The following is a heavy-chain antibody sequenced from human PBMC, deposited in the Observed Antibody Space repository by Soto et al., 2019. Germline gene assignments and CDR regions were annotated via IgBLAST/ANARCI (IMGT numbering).Heavy chain of an antibody. V-gene: IGHV3-23*01. CDR2: ISASGGVT. J-gene: IGHJ4*02. CDR3: VEGLSDGARFDY. D-gene: IGHD3-10*01. CDR1: GLAFSTFA. Sequence: WESLSLTCAVSGLAFSTFAMSWVRQAPGKGLEWVSAISASGGVTYYADSVRGRFSISRDNSKNTLFLQMSSLRGEDTAVYYCVEGLSDGARFDYWSQGILVTDSS.